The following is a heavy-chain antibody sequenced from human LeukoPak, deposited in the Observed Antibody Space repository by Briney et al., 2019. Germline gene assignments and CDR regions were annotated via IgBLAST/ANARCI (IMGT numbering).Heavy chain of an antibody. CDR2: IIPIFGTA. Sequence: GAPVKVSCKASGGTFTSYAISWVRQAHGQGLEWMGGIIPIFGTANYARKFQGRVTITADKSTSTAYMELSSLRSEDTAVYYCASDIGGYFDYWGQGTLVTVSS. CDR3: ASDIGGYFDY. V-gene: IGHV1-69*06. D-gene: IGHD3-10*01. J-gene: IGHJ4*02. CDR1: GGTFTSYA.